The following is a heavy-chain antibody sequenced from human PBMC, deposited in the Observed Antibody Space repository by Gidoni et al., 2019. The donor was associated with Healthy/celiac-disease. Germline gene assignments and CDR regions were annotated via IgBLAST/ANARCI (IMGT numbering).Heavy chain of an antibody. CDR3: TTDRIVGADYYYYYGMDV. D-gene: IGHD1-26*01. J-gene: IGHJ6*02. CDR2: IKSKTDGGTT. Sequence: EVQLVESGGGLVKPGGSLRLSCAASGFTFSTAWLRWVRQAPGKGLEWVGRIKSKTDGGTTDYAAPVKGRFTISRDDSKNTLYLQMNSLKTEDTAVYYCTTDRIVGADYYYYYGMDVWGQGTTVTVSS. V-gene: IGHV3-15*01. CDR1: GFTFSTAW.